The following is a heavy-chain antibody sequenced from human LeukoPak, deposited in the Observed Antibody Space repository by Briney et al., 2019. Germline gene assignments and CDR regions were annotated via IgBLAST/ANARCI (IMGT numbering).Heavy chain of an antibody. CDR3: ARKPPYYDSDGPRWALDI. J-gene: IGHJ3*02. D-gene: IGHD3-22*01. V-gene: IGHV1-3*01. CDR2: INAGNGNT. CDR1: GYTFTSYA. Sequence: ASVKVSCKASGYTFTSYAMHWVRQAPGQRLEWMGWINAGNGNTKYSQEFQGRVTMTTDTSTSTAYMELRSLKSDDTAVYFCARKPPYYDSDGPRWALDIWGQGTMVTVSS.